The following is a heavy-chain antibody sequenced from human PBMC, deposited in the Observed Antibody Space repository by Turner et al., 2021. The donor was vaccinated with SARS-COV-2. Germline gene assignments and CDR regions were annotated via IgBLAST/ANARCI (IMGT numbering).Heavy chain of an antibody. CDR2: IREDGSEK. Sequence: DEHLVVSGGGLVQPGGSVRLSCTASGLTFSNWMHWVRQAPGKGLEWVSNIREDGSEKYFADSVKGRFTISRDNAKNSLYLQMNSLRAEDTAVYYCARDLNSGAYLWGQGILVTVSS. V-gene: IGHV3-7*04. CDR3: ARDLNSGAYL. D-gene: IGHD2-15*01. CDR1: GLTFSNW. J-gene: IGHJ5*02.